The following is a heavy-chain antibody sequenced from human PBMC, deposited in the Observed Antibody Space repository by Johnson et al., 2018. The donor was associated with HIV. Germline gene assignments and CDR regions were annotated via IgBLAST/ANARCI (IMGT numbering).Heavy chain of an antibody. CDR3: ARDGPYYNSSGYYYGTVFYAFDI. J-gene: IGHJ3*02. Sequence: QVQLVESGGGVVQPGRSLRLSCAASGFNFSSYAMHWVRQAPGTGLEWVAVISYDGSNKYYAASVKGRSTISRANAKNTLYLQMNNLRAEDTAVYYCARDGPYYNSSGYYYGTVFYAFDIWGQGTMVTVSS. CDR1: GFNFSSYA. CDR2: ISYDGSNK. V-gene: IGHV3-30*04. D-gene: IGHD3-22*01.